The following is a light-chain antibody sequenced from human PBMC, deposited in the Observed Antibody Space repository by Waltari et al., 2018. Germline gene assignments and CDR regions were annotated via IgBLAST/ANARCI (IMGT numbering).Light chain of an antibody. CDR1: ENVRTA. Sequence: EIVLTQSPGTLSLSPGERATLSCRASENVRTALAWYQQKPGQAPRLFIFGASNRAIGIPDRFSGGGSGTDFSLTISRLEPEDFAVYFCQHYVRLPVAFGQGTKVDIK. J-gene: IGKJ1*01. CDR3: QHYVRLPVA. V-gene: IGKV3-20*01. CDR2: GAS.